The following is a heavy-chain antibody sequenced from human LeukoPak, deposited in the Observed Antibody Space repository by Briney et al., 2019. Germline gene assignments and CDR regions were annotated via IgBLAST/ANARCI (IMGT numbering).Heavy chain of an antibody. CDR2: MYYSGST. D-gene: IGHD2-15*01. Sequence: SETLSLTCTVSGGSMNDYYWSWIRQPPGKGLEWIRYMYYSGSTNYNPSLKSRVSISIDTSKNQFSLKLSSVTAADTAVYYCARDRYCIGGICYSGRFDPWGRGTLVTVSS. CDR3: ARDRYCIGGICYSGRFDP. J-gene: IGHJ5*02. V-gene: IGHV4-59*01. CDR1: GGSMNDYY.